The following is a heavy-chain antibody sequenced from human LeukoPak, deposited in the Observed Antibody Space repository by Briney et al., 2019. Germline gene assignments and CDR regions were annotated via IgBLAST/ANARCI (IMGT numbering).Heavy chain of an antibody. J-gene: IGHJ5*02. CDR1: GGSISGYY. CDR2: KYYSGST. CDR3: ARGSGNYFGWFDP. Sequence: PSETLSLTCTVSGGSISGYYWTWIRQPPGKGLEWIGYKYYSGSTNSNPPLKSRVTISVDPSKNQFSLKLTSVTAADTAVYYCARGSGNYFGWFDPWGQGTPVTVSS. D-gene: IGHD3-10*01. V-gene: IGHV4-59*01.